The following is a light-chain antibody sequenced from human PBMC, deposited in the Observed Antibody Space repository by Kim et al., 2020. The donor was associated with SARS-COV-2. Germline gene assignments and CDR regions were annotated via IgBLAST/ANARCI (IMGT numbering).Light chain of an antibody. CDR2: KAS. CDR1: QSISSW. CDR3: QQYQGYPLT. J-gene: IGKJ4*01. V-gene: IGKV1-5*03. Sequence: VSVGDRVTITCRASQSISSWLAWFQEKPGRAPKLLMYKASTLESGVPSRFSGSGSGTEFTLTISSLQPDDFATYYCQQYQGYPLTFGGGTKVDIK.